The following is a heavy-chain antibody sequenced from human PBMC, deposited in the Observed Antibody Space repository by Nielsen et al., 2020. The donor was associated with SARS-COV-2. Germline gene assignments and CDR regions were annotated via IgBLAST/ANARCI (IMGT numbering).Heavy chain of an antibody. V-gene: IGHV7-4-1*02. J-gene: IGHJ5*02. D-gene: IGHD3-9*01. CDR2: INTNTGNP. CDR1: GYTFTSYG. CDR3: ARDAPSLLRYSPFDP. Sequence: ASVKVSCKASGYTFTSYGISWVRQAPGQGLEWMGWINTNTGNPTYAQGFTGRFVFSLDTSVSTAYLQISSLQAEDTAVYYCARDAPSLLRYSPFDPWGQGTLVTVSS.